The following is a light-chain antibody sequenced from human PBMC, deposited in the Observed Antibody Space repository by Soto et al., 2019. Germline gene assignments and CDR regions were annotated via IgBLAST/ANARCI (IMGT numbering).Light chain of an antibody. CDR3: QQYNNWPGT. V-gene: IGKV3-15*01. Sequence: EIVMTQSPATLSLSPGERATLSCRASQSISDNLAWYQQKPGQAPKLLIYGAYTRATGIPARFSGSGSGTEFTLTSSSLQSEDFAFYYCQQYNNWPGTFGQGTKVEIK. J-gene: IGKJ1*01. CDR1: QSISDN. CDR2: GAY.